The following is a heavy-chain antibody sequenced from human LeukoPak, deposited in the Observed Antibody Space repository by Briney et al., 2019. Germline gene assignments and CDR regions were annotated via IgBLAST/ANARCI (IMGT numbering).Heavy chain of an antibody. Sequence: GGSLRLSCAASGFTFSTYAMSWVRQAPGKGPEWVSGISGSGVRTYYADSVKGRFTISRDNSKNTLYLEMNSLRAEDTALYYCATDPNGDYVGGFDIWGQGTMVTVSS. V-gene: IGHV3-23*01. CDR1: GFTFSTYA. CDR3: ATDPNGDYVGGFDI. D-gene: IGHD4-17*01. J-gene: IGHJ3*02. CDR2: ISGSGVRT.